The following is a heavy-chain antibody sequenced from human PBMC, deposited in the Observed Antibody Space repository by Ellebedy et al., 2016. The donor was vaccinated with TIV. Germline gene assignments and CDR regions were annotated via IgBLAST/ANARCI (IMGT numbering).Heavy chain of an antibody. CDR1: GYTFTSYY. CDR2: INPSGGST. CDR3: ARAHIPHDYGVPFDY. D-gene: IGHD4-17*01. V-gene: IGHV1-46*01. Sequence: ASVKVSXXASGYTFTSYYMHWVRQAPGQGLEWMGIINPSGGSTSYAQKFQGRVTMTRDTSTSTVYMELSSLRSEDTAVYYCARAHIPHDYGVPFDYWGQGTLVTVSS. J-gene: IGHJ4*02.